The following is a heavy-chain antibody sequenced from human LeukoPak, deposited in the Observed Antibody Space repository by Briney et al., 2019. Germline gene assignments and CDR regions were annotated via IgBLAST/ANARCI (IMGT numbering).Heavy chain of an antibody. CDR1: GFTFSSYG. D-gene: IGHD1-7*01. CDR3: ARDSASLGTTHFHL. Sequence: GGSLRLSCAASGFTFSSYGMHWVRQAPGKGLEWVAVISYDGSNKYYADSVEGRFTISRDNSKNTLTLQMNSLRAEDTAVYYCARDSASLGTTHFHLWGQGTLVIVSS. CDR2: ISYDGSNK. J-gene: IGHJ1*01. V-gene: IGHV3-30*03.